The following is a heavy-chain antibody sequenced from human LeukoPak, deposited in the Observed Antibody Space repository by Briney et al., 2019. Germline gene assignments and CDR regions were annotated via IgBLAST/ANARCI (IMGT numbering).Heavy chain of an antibody. Sequence: SETLSLTCAVSGGSISSSNWWSWVRQPPGKGLEWIGEIYHSGSTNYNPSLKSRVTISVDKSKNQFSLKLSSVTAADTAVYYCARQMATTTSMPFDYWGQGTLVTVSS. V-gene: IGHV4-4*02. J-gene: IGHJ4*02. CDR2: IYHSGST. CDR1: GGSISSSNW. CDR3: ARQMATTTSMPFDY. D-gene: IGHD5-24*01.